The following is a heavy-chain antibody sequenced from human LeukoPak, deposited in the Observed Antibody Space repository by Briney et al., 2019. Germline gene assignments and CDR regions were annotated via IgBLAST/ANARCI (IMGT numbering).Heavy chain of an antibody. Sequence: ASVNVSCKASGYTFTSYGISWVRQAPGQGLEWMGWISAYNGNTNYAQKLQGRVTMTTDTSTSTAYMELRSLRSDDTAVYYCARGIGYCDGDCTANLFDYWGQGTLVTVSS. CDR2: ISAYNGNT. CDR3: ARGIGYCDGDCTANLFDY. CDR1: GYTFTSYG. J-gene: IGHJ4*02. V-gene: IGHV1-18*01. D-gene: IGHD2-21*02.